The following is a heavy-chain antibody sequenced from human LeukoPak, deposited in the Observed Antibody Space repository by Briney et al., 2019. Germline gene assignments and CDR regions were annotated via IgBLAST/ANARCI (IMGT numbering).Heavy chain of an antibody. J-gene: IGHJ4*02. D-gene: IGHD6-13*01. CDR3: AREARVYDEYYFDY. Sequence: GSLSLSCAASGFIFSNYGMSWIRQAPGKGLEWVSYISSSGTTIYYADSVKGRFTISRDNAKNSLYLQMSSLRAEDTAVYYCAREARVYDEYYFDYWGQGTLVTVSS. V-gene: IGHV3-11*01. CDR1: GFIFSNYG. CDR2: ISSSGTTI.